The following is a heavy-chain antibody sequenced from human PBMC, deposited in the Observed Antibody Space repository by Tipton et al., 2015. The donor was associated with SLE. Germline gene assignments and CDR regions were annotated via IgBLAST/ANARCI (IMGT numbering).Heavy chain of an antibody. CDR2: ISSSGGTI. CDR3: ATDYYDISGYPTFFDY. CDR1: GFTFSSYE. D-gene: IGHD3-22*01. J-gene: IGHJ4*02. V-gene: IGHV3-48*03. Sequence: QLVQSGGGLVQPGGSLRLSCAASGFTFSSYEMNWVRQAPGKGLEWVSYISSSGGTIYYADSVKGRFTISRDNGKNSLYLQMNSLRAEDTAVYYCATDYYDISGYPTFFDYWGQRTLVSVSS.